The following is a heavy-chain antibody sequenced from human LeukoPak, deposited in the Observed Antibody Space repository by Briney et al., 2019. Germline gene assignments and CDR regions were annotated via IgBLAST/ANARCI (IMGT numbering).Heavy chain of an antibody. CDR3: ARVHSGSYSGVYYFDY. D-gene: IGHD1-26*01. J-gene: IGHJ4*02. V-gene: IGHV4-31*03. Sequence: PSETLSLTCTVSGGSISSGGYYWSWIRQHPGMGREWIGYIYYSGSTYYNPSRKSRVTISVDTSKNQFSLKLSSVTAADTAVYYCARVHSGSYSGVYYFDYWGQGTLVTVSS. CDR1: GGSISSGGYY. CDR2: IYYSGST.